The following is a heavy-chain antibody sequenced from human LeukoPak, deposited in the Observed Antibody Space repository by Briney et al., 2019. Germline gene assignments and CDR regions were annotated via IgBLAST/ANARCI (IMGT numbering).Heavy chain of an antibody. V-gene: IGHV3-74*01. CDR3: WVPATAGEGDY. J-gene: IGHJ4*02. CDR1: GFTFDGYW. D-gene: IGHD2-2*01. Sequence: GGSLRLSCAASGFTFDGYWMHWVRQAPGKGLVWVSRISDGSTTNYADSVMGRFTISRDNAKNTLYLQMDSLTVEDTAVYYCWVPATAGEGDYWGQGTLVTVSS. CDR2: ISDGSTT.